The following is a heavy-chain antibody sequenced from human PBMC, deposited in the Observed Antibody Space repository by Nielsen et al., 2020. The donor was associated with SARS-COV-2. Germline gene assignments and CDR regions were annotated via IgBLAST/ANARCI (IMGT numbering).Heavy chain of an antibody. CDR3: ASSMATLNWFDP. D-gene: IGHD5-24*01. J-gene: IGHJ5*02. V-gene: IGHV4-4*02. Sequence: WIRQPPGKGLEWIGEIYHSGSTNYNPSLKSRVTISVDKSKNQFSLKLSSVTAADTAVYYCASSMATLNWFDPWGQGTLVTVSS. CDR2: IYHSGST.